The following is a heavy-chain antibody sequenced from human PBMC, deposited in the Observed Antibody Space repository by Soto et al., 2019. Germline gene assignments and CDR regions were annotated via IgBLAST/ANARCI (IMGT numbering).Heavy chain of an antibody. V-gene: IGHV4-59*01. CDR2: IYYSGST. D-gene: IGHD3-10*01. CDR1: GGSISSYY. Sequence: PSETLSLTCTVYGGSISSYYWSWIRQPPGKGLEWIGYIYYSGSTNYNPSLKSRVTISVDTSKNQFSLKLSSVTAADTAVYYCARERYGYFDYWGQGTLVTVSS. CDR3: ARERYGYFDY. J-gene: IGHJ4*02.